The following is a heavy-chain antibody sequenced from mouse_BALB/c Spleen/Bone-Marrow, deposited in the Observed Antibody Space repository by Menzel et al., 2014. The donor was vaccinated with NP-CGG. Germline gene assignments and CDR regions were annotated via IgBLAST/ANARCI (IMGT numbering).Heavy chain of an antibody. V-gene: IGHV1-9*01. Sequence: QVQLQQSGAELMKPGASVKISCKATGYTFSSYWIEWVKQRPGHGLEWIGEILPGSGSTDYNEKFKGKATFTADTSSNTVYIQLSSLTSEDPAVYYCASRYDAMDYWGQGTSVTVSS. CDR3: ASRYDAMDY. CDR1: GYTFSSYW. J-gene: IGHJ4*01. CDR2: ILPGSGST.